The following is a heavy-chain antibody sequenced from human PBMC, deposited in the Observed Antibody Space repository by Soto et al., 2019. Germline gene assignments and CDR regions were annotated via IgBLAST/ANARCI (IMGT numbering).Heavy chain of an antibody. CDR2: IYYSGST. Sequence: SETLSLTCTVSGGSISSYYWSWIRQPPGKGLEWIGYIYYSGSTNYNPSLKSRVTISVDTSKNQFSLKLSSVTAADTAVYYCARRDYGDYRGRAFDIWGQGTMVTVSS. J-gene: IGHJ3*02. V-gene: IGHV4-59*08. CDR1: GGSISSYY. D-gene: IGHD4-17*01. CDR3: ARRDYGDYRGRAFDI.